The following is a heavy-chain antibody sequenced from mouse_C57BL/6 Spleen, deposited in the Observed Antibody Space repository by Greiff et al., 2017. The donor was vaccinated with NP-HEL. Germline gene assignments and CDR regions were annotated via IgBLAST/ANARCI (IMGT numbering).Heavy chain of an antibody. CDR3: GRGGDVAG. CDR2: INPSTGGT. D-gene: IGHD3-3*01. Sequence: VQLQQSGPELVKPGASVKISCKASGYSFTGYYMNWVKQSPEKSLEWIGEINPSTGGTTYNQKFKAKATLTVDKSSSTAYMQLKSLTSEDSAVYYCGRGGDVAGWGKGTLVTVSA. V-gene: IGHV1-42*01. J-gene: IGHJ3*01. CDR1: GYSFTGYY.